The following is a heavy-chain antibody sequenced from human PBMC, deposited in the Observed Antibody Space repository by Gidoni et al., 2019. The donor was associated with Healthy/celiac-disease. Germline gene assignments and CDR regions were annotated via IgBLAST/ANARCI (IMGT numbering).Heavy chain of an antibody. CDR1: GFTFSSYA. D-gene: IGHD6-19*01. V-gene: IGHV3-23*01. J-gene: IGHJ3*02. CDR3: AKALRAVAGTDDAFDI. CDR2: ISGSGGST. Sequence: EVQLLESGGVLVQPGGSLRLSCAASGFTFSSYAMSWGRQAPGKGLEWVSAISGSGGSTYYADSVKGRFTISRDNSKNTLYLQMNSLRAEDTAVYYCAKALRAVAGTDDAFDIWGQGTMVTVSS.